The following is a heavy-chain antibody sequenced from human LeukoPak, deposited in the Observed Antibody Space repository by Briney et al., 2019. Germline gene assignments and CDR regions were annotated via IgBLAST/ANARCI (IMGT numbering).Heavy chain of an antibody. CDR3: ARDHWGVGAMVKVAFDI. CDR1: GYTFTSYG. V-gene: IGHV1-18*01. J-gene: IGHJ3*02. Sequence: ASVKVSCKASGYTFTSYGISWVRQAPGQGLEWMGWISAYNGNTNYAQKLQGRVTMTTDTSTSTAYMELRSLRSDDTAVYYCARDHWGVGAMVKVAFDIWGQGTMVTVSS. D-gene: IGHD1-26*01. CDR2: ISAYNGNT.